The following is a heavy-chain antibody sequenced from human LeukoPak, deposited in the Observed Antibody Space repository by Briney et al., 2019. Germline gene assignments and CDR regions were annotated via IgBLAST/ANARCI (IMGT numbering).Heavy chain of an antibody. V-gene: IGHV4-4*02. D-gene: IGHD6-6*01. Sequence: PSETLSLTCAVSGGSISSSNWWSWVRQPPGTGLEWIGEIYHSGSTNYNPSLKSRVTISVDKSKNQFSLKLSSATAADTAVYYCARAGGGLSWIAARTPIFDYWGQGTLVTVSS. CDR1: GGSISSSNW. CDR2: IYHSGST. J-gene: IGHJ4*02. CDR3: ARAGGGLSWIAARTPIFDY.